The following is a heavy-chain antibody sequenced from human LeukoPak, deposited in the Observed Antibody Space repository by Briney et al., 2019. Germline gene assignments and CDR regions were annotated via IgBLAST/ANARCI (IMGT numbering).Heavy chain of an antibody. V-gene: IGHV4-34*01. Sequence: SETLSLTCAVYGGSFSGYYWSWIRQPPGMGLEWIGEINHSGSTNYNPSLKSRVTISVDTSKNQFSLKLSSVTAADTAVYYCARGVGATRTWYLDLWGRGTLVTVSS. CDR1: GGSFSGYY. D-gene: IGHD1-26*01. CDR2: INHSGST. CDR3: ARGVGATRTWYLDL. J-gene: IGHJ2*01.